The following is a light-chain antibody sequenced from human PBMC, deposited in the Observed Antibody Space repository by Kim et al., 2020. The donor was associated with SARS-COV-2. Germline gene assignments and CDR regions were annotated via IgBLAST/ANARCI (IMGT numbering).Light chain of an antibody. J-gene: IGKJ2*01. Sequence: DIVMTQSPDSLAVSLGERATINCKSSQSVLYSPDNRNCLAWYQHKPGQPPKLLIYSASTREFGVPDRFTGSESVTDFTLTISSLQAEDVAVYYCQQYLGSPPYTFGQGTKLEI. CDR3: QQYLGSPPYT. CDR1: QSVLYSPDNRNC. V-gene: IGKV4-1*01. CDR2: SAS.